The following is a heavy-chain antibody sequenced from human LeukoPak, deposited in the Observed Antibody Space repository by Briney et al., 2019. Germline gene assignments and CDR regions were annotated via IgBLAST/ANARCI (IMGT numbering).Heavy chain of an antibody. CDR3: ARDGQRYYDSSGYYLPPDY. CDR1: GGTFSSYA. Sequence: SVKVSYKASGGTFSSYAISWVRQAPGQGLEWMGGIIPIFGTANYAQKFQGRVTITADESTSTAYMELSSLRSEDTAVYYCARDGQRYYDSSGYYLPPDYWGQGTLVTVSS. J-gene: IGHJ4*02. V-gene: IGHV1-69*13. D-gene: IGHD3-22*01. CDR2: IIPIFGTA.